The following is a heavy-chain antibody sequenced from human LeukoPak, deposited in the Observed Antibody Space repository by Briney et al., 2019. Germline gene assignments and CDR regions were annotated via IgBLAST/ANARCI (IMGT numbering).Heavy chain of an antibody. J-gene: IGHJ3*02. CDR3: ARPGITGTMGYGAFEI. D-gene: IGHD1-7*01. CDR2: IDSSSSYI. V-gene: IGHV3-21*01. CDR1: GFTFSSYS. Sequence: PGGSLRLSCAASGFTFSSYSINWVRQAPGKGLEWVSSIDSSSSYIYYADPVKGRFTISRDNAKNSLFLQMNSLRVEDTAVYYCARPGITGTMGYGAFEIWGQGTRVTVSS.